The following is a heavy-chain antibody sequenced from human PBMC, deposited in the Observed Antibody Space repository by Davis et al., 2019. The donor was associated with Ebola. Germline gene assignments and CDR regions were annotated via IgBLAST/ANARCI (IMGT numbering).Heavy chain of an antibody. Sequence: MPSETLSLTFAVYGGSFSGYYWSWIRQPPGKGLEWIGEINHSGSTNYNPSLKSRVTISVDTSKNQFSLKLSSVTAADTAVYYCARGVGSGPMFDPWGQGTLVTVSS. J-gene: IGHJ5*02. CDR2: INHSGST. CDR1: GGSFSGYY. V-gene: IGHV4-34*01. D-gene: IGHD2-15*01. CDR3: ARGVGSGPMFDP.